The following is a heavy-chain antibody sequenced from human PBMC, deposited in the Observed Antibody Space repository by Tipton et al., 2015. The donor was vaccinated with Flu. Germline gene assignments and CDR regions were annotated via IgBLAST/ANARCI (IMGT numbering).Heavy chain of an antibody. D-gene: IGHD2-15*01. CDR2: MYYSGIT. J-gene: IGHJ4*02. Sequence: TLSLTCTVSGGSISSYYWSWIRQPPGKGLEWIGTMYYSGITYYNPSLQSRVTMSVDTSNNQISLKLNSVTAADTAVYYCARRSDYLDYWGQGTLVTVSS. CDR1: GGSISSYY. V-gene: IGHV4-59*08. CDR3: ARRSDYLDY.